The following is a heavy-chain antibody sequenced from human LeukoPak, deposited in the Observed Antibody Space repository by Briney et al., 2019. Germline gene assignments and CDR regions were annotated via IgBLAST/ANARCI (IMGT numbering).Heavy chain of an antibody. V-gene: IGHV3-30*04. D-gene: IGHD3-10*01. CDR1: GFTFSGNA. J-gene: IGHJ4*02. Sequence: GRSLRLSCAASGFTFSGNAMHWVRQAPGQGLECVAAISYEGSNKYYSDSVKGRFTISRDNSKNTLYLQMSSLRPEDTAVYYCVRGGDYYGSDPFYFDYWGQGTLVTVSS. CDR3: VRGGDYYGSDPFYFDY. CDR2: ISYEGSNK.